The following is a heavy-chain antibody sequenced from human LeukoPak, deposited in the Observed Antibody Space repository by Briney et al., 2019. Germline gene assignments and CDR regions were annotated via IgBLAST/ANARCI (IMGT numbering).Heavy chain of an antibody. CDR3: ARGYSYGYGPLDY. CDR1: GYSFTSYG. CDR2: ISTDNGNT. V-gene: IGHV1-18*01. J-gene: IGHJ4*02. D-gene: IGHD5-18*01. Sequence: WASVKVSCKASGYSFTSYGINWVRQAPGQGLERMGWISTDNGNTDYAQNLQGRVTMTTDTSTSTAYMELRSLRSDDTAVYYCARGYSYGYGPLDYWGQGTLVTVSS.